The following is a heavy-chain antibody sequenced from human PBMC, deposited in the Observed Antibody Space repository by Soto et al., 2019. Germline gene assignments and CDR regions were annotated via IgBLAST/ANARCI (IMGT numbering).Heavy chain of an antibody. J-gene: IGHJ4*02. CDR1: GYTFSNYG. V-gene: IGHV1-18*04. CDR3: ARSCSGGSCLSAY. D-gene: IGHD2-15*01. CDR2: ISPFTGDT. Sequence: QVQLVQSGTEVKKPGASVRVSCKASGYTFSNYGINWVRQAPGQGLEWMGWISPFTGDTHYTQSLQGRVTMTTDTSTSTAYMELRSLRSADTAVSYCARSCSGGSCLSAYWGQGTLVTVSS.